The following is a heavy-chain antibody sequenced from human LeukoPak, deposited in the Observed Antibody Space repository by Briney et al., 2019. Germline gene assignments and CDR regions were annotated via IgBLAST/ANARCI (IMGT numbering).Heavy chain of an antibody. CDR3: ARDAREMATIHFDY. V-gene: IGHV3-21*01. J-gene: IGHJ4*02. CDR2: ISSSSSYT. CDR1: GFTFSSYS. D-gene: IGHD5-24*01. Sequence: GGSLRLSCAASGFTFSSYSMNWVRQAPGKGLEWVSSISSSSSYTYYADSVKGRFTISRDNAKNSLYLQMNSLRAEDTAVYYCARDAREMATIHFDYWGQGTLVTVSS.